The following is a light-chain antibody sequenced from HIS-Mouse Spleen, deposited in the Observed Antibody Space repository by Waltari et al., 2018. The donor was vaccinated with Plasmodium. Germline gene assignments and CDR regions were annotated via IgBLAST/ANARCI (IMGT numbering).Light chain of an antibody. J-gene: IGLJ2*01. V-gene: IGLV1-40*01. CDR1: SSNIGAGYD. Sequence: QSVLTQPPSVSGAPGPRVTISCTGSSSNIGAGYDVHWYQQLPGTAPKLLIYGNSTRPSGGPDRFSGSKSGTSASLAITGLQAEDEADYYCQSYDSSLSGSVFGGGTKLTVL. CDR3: QSYDSSLSGSV. CDR2: GNS.